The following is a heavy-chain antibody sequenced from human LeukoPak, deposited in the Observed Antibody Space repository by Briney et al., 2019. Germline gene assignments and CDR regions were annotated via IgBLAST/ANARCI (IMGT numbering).Heavy chain of an antibody. CDR3: ARAHTLSCSVGTCPYFLDY. V-gene: IGHV4-4*07. D-gene: IGHD2-15*01. Sequence: SETLSLTCSVSGRSISSYYWSWIRQPAGKGLEWIGHFHTSGNTNYNPSLESRVTMAIDTSKNQFSLRLSSVTGADTAVYYCARAHTLSCSVGTCPYFLDYWGQGTLVTVSS. CDR1: GRSISSYY. CDR2: FHTSGNT. J-gene: IGHJ4*02.